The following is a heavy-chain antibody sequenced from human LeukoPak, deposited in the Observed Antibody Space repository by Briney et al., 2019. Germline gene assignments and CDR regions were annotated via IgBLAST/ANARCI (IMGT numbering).Heavy chain of an antibody. D-gene: IGHD6-19*01. CDR3: ARDPYSSGWYKDAFDI. CDR2: ISGSSSYI. J-gene: IGHJ3*02. CDR1: GFTFNSYA. Sequence: GGSLRLSCAASGFTFNSYAMSWVRQAPGKGLEWVSSISGSSSYINYADSVKGRFTISRDNAQNSLFLQLNSLRAEDTAVYYCARDPYSSGWYKDAFDIWGQGTMVTVSS. V-gene: IGHV3-21*01.